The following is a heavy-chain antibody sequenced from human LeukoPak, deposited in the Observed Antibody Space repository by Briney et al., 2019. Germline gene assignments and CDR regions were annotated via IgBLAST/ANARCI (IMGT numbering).Heavy chain of an antibody. CDR1: GYTFTGYY. J-gene: IGHJ4*02. CDR2: INPNSSGT. D-gene: IGHD1-26*01. CDR3: AGADHSGTHPSDY. V-gene: IGHV1-2*02. Sequence: ASVKVSCKASGYTFTGYYIHWVRQAPGQGLEWMGWINPNSSGTNYAQRFQGRVTMTRATSISTAYMELNSLRSDDTAMYYCAGADHSGTHPSDYWGQGTLVTVSS.